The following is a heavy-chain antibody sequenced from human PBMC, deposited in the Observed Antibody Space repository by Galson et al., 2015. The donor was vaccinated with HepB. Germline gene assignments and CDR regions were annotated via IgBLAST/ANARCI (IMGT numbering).Heavy chain of an antibody. D-gene: IGHD3-10*01. CDR3: ARLRVTRVRGLVGAYFDL. J-gene: IGHJ4*02. V-gene: IGHV3-7*03. CDR2: INQDGTEK. CDR1: GFIFSSNW. Sequence: SLRLSCAASGFIFSSNWMSWVRQAPGKGLEWVANINQDGTEKYYVDAVKGRFTISRDNARDSLYLQLNSLRDSDTAIYYCARLRVTRVRGLVGAYFDLWGQGTLVPVTS.